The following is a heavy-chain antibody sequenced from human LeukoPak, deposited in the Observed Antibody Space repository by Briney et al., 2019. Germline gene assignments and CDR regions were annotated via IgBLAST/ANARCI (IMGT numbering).Heavy chain of an antibody. CDR1: GFTFSSYS. V-gene: IGHV3-48*02. CDR2: ISSSSSTI. D-gene: IGHD6-13*01. Sequence: GGSLRLSCAASGFTFSSYSMNWVRQAPGKGLEWVSYISSSSSTIYYADSVKGRFTISRDNAKNSLYLQMNSLRDEDTAVYYCARGGFSCWYTPPYNWFDPWGQGTLVTVSS. J-gene: IGHJ5*02. CDR3: ARGGFSCWYTPPYNWFDP.